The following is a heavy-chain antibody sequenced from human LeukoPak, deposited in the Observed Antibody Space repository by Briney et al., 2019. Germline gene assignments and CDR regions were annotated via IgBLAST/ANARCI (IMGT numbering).Heavy chain of an antibody. J-gene: IGHJ1*01. V-gene: IGHV1-18*01. Sequence: ASVKVSCKASGYTFTSYGISWVRQAPGQGLEWMGWISAYNGNTNYAQKLQGRVTMTTDTSTSTAYMELRSLRSDDTAVYCCASTGFGYSSSWYPQYFQHWGQGTLVTVSS. D-gene: IGHD6-13*01. CDR2: ISAYNGNT. CDR1: GYTFTSYG. CDR3: ASTGFGYSSSWYPQYFQH.